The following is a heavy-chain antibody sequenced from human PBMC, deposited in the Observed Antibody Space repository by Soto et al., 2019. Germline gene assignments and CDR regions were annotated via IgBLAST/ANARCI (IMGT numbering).Heavy chain of an antibody. D-gene: IGHD6-13*01. Sequence: QVTLKESGPVLVKPTETLTLRCTVSGLSITDSEMGVSWIRQPPGQPLEWLAHIDSSGEKSYRTFLKSRLAISKDTSKSQIVLTMTNMDPADTATYHCARRQLAVAVSPWFDPWGQGIPVTVSS. CDR1: GLSITDSEMG. V-gene: IGHV2-26*01. CDR2: IDSSGEK. CDR3: ARRQLAVAVSPWFDP. J-gene: IGHJ5*02.